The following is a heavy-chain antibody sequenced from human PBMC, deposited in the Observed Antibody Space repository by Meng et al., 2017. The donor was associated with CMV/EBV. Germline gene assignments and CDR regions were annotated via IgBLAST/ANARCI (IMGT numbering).Heavy chain of an antibody. V-gene: IGHV1-69*01. D-gene: IGHD3-10*01. CDR3: AREKIISRFAYFHH. J-gene: IGHJ1*01. CDR2: IAPLFGTS. Sequence: QIQLVQSGAEVKKPGSWVKVACKASGGSFSSYSISWVRQAPGQGLEWMGAIAPLFGTSTYAEKFQGRVMITADESTSTAYMELSSLKSDDTAVYYCAREKIISRFAYFHHWGQGTLVTVSS. CDR1: GGSFSSYS.